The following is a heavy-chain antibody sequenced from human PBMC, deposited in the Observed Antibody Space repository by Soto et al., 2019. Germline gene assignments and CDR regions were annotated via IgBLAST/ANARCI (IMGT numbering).Heavy chain of an antibody. CDR2: IVVGSGNT. Sequence: ASVKVSCKASGFTFTSSAVQWVRQARGQRLEWIGWIVVGSGNTNYAQKFQERVTITRDMSTSTAYMELSSLRSEDTAVYYCAAAYDSSGTHYYYYGMDVGGQGTTVTVSS. CDR1: GFTFTSSA. J-gene: IGHJ6*02. V-gene: IGHV1-58*01. CDR3: AAAYDSSGTHYYYYGMDV. D-gene: IGHD3-22*01.